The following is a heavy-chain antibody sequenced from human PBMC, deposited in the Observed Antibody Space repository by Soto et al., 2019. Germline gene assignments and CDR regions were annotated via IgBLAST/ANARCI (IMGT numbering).Heavy chain of an antibody. D-gene: IGHD6-19*01. V-gene: IGHV1-18*01. CDR3: ARLVAVALVNYFDF. Sequence: QLVQSGADVKKPGASVKVSCKVSSFTLNSYGISWVRQAPGQGLEWMGWISAYNGNTNYAQKFQGRVTMTTDTSTSTAYMELRSLRSDDTAVYYCARLVAVALVNYFDFWGQGTLVTVTS. CDR1: SFTLNSYG. J-gene: IGHJ4*02. CDR2: ISAYNGNT.